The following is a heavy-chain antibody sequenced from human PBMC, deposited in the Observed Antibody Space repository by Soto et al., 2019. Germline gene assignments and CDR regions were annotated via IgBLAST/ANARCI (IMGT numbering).Heavy chain of an antibody. CDR1: GFTFSSYW. CDR2: INSDGRST. Sequence: EVQLVESGGGLVQPGGSLRLSCAASGFTFSSYWMHWVRQAPGKGLEWVSRINSDGRSTVYADSVKGRFTISRDNAKNTLYVQMTSLRAEDTAVYYCTRGLENYSYFDYWGQGILATVSS. J-gene: IGHJ4*02. D-gene: IGHD1-7*01. V-gene: IGHV3-74*01. CDR3: TRGLENYSYFDY.